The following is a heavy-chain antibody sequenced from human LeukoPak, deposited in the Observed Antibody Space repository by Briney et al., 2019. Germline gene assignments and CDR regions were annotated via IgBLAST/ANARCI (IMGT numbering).Heavy chain of an antibody. J-gene: IGHJ6*03. CDR3: ARQVYAIRADYYYMDV. CDR2: IYPGDSDT. V-gene: IGHV5-51*01. CDR1: GYIFTSYW. Sequence: GESLKISCKGSGYIFTSYWIGWVRQMPGKGLEWMGIIYPGDSDTRYSPSFQGQVTISADKSISTAYLQWSSLKASDTAMYYCARQVYAIRADYYYMDVWGKGTTVTVSS. D-gene: IGHD2-8*01.